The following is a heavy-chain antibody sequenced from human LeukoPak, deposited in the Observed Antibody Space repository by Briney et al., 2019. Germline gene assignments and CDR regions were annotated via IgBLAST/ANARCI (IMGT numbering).Heavy chain of an antibody. CDR1: GYTFTSYY. CDR2: INPSGGST. V-gene: IGHV1-46*01. CDR3: ARDYGDRKKYYFDY. Sequence: ASVKVSCKASGYTFTSYYMHWVRQAPGQGLEWMGIINPSGGSTNYAQKFQGRVTITADKSTSTAYMELSSLRSEDTAVYYCARDYGDRKKYYFDYWGQGTLVTVSS. J-gene: IGHJ4*02. D-gene: IGHD4-17*01.